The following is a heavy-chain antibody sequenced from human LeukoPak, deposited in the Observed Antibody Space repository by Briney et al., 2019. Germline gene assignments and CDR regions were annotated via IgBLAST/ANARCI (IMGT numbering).Heavy chain of an antibody. Sequence: EASVKVSCKASGYIFTDYYMHWVRQTPGKGLQWMGRVDPEFDATIYGDDFQGRVTLRTDTSTDTAYMELSDLTSEDTGVYYCATIGDQRVLLYWGQGTPVIVSS. V-gene: IGHV1-69-2*01. CDR2: VDPEFDAT. CDR1: GYIFTDYY. J-gene: IGHJ4*02. CDR3: ATIGDQRVLLY. D-gene: IGHD2-2*01.